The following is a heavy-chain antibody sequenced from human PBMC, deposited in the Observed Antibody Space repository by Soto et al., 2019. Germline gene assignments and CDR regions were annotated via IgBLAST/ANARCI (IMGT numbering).Heavy chain of an antibody. J-gene: IGHJ4*02. D-gene: IGHD3-22*01. CDR2: IDPSDSYT. CDR1: GYSFTIYW. CDR3: TYDSSGYYSDALDY. Sequence: PGESLKISCNGSGYSFTIYWISWVRQMPGKGLEWMGRIDPSDSYTNYSPSFQGHVTISADKSISTAYLQWSSLKASDTAMYYCTYDSSGYYSDALDYWGQGTLVTVSS. V-gene: IGHV5-10-1*01.